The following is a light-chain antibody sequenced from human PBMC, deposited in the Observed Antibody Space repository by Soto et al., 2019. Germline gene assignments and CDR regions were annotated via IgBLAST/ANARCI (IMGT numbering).Light chain of an antibody. CDR3: QQYSDWPPGP. V-gene: IGKV3-15*01. CDR1: QSVSSN. Sequence: EIVMTQSPATLSVSPGERATLYCRASQSVSSNLAWYQQKPGQAPRLLIYGASTRATGVPARFGGSGSGTEFTLPISSLQSEDFSTYYCQQYSDWPPGPFGQGTKVDIK. J-gene: IGKJ1*01. CDR2: GAS.